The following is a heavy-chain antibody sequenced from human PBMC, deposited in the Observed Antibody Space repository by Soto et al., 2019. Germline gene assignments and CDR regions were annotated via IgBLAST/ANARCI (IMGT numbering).Heavy chain of an antibody. CDR2: IGSVGGDT. CDR3: VKDRMAYNSVWDPFDI. Sequence: VGSLRLSCAASGFTFYSYAMSWVRQAPGKGLEWVSTIGSVGGDTYYADSVKGRFTISRDDSKNTLLLQMNSLRAEDTAVYYCVKDRMAYNSVWDPFDIWGQGTMVTVSS. J-gene: IGHJ3*02. V-gene: IGHV3-23*01. D-gene: IGHD1-20*01. CDR1: GFTFYSYA.